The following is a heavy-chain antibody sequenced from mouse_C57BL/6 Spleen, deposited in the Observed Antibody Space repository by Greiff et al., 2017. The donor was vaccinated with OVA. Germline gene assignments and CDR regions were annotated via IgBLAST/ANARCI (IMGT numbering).Heavy chain of an antibody. CDR2: IWRGGST. J-gene: IGHJ4*01. Sequence: VKVVESGPGLVQPSQSLSITCTVSGFSLTSYGVHWVRQSPGKGLEWLGVIWRGGSTDYNAAFISRLSISKDNSKSQVFFKMNSLQADDTAIYYCARKVDDYAMDYWGQGTSVTVSS. D-gene: IGHD1-3*01. V-gene: IGHV2-2*01. CDR1: GFSLTSYG. CDR3: ARKVDDYAMDY.